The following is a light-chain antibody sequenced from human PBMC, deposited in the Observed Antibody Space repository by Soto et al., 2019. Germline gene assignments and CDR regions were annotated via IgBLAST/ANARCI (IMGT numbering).Light chain of an antibody. Sequence: QSALTQPASVSASPGQSITIFCTGTSSDIGAYNSVSWYQQHPGTAPQLLIYDVSFRPSGISSRFSGSESGNTASLTISGLQAEDEADYYCSSYTTTSTRVFGGGTQLTVL. CDR2: DVS. CDR1: SSDIGAYNS. CDR3: SSYTTTSTRV. J-gene: IGLJ2*01. V-gene: IGLV2-14*03.